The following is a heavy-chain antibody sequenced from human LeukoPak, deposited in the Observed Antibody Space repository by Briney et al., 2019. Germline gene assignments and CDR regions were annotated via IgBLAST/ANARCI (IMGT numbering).Heavy chain of an antibody. D-gene: IGHD4-17*01. J-gene: IGHJ4*02. CDR1: GFTFSSYW. Sequence: GSLRLSCAASGFTFSSYWMRWVRPASGEGLEGGSYISKTTRTIHYADSVTGRFTISRDNAKNSLYLQMSSLRVEDTAVYYCAVDRRQGPTVTTFSPFDFWGQGTLVTVSS. CDR3: AVDRRQGPTVTTFSPFDF. V-gene: IGHV3-48*04. CDR2: ISKTTRTI.